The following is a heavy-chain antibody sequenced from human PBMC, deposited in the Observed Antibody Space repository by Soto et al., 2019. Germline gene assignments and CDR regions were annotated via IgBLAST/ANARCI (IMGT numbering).Heavy chain of an antibody. J-gene: IGHJ6*02. CDR1: GFSFSTYS. D-gene: IGHD2-15*01. Sequence: GGSLRLSCEASGFSFSTYSMHWVRQAPGKGLEWVSSIGRRSDIYYADSVKGRFTISRDNAKNSVSLQMNSLRDEDTAVYYCAREEAAWPLAYGLDVWGQGTTVTVS. CDR2: IGRRSDI. V-gene: IGHV3-21*01. CDR3: AREEAAWPLAYGLDV.